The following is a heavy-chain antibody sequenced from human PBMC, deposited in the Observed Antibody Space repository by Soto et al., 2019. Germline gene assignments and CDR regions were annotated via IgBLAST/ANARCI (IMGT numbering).Heavy chain of an antibody. J-gene: IGHJ4*02. V-gene: IGHV3-23*01. CDR3: ATAAAVFFDC. CDR1: GFTFGNYA. CDR2: ISGSGDIT. Sequence: EVQLLESGGGLVQPGGSLRLSCAASGFTFGNYAMTWVRQAPGKGLEWVSVISGSGDITYYADSVKGRFTISRDNSKNTMYLQMNSLRAEDTAIYYCATAAAVFFDCWGQGTLVTVSS. D-gene: IGHD6-13*01.